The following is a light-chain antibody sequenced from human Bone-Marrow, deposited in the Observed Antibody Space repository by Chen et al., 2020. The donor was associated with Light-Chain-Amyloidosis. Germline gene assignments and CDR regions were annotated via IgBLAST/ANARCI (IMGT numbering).Light chain of an antibody. CDR1: SLHVVGYDY. CDR3: SSYNGATDNLV. Sequence: QSALTPPASVSGSPGQSITISCSGSSLHVVGYDYVSWYQQHPRKVPKRIIYEDRTRRSGMSIRFSGSKSGNTASLTISGLQAEDEDDDYCSSYNGATDNLVVGTGTKVTVL. J-gene: IGLJ1*01. CDR2: EDR. V-gene: IGLV2-14*01.